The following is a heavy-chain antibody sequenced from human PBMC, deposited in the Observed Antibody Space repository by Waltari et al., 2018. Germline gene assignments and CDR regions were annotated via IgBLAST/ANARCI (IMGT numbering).Heavy chain of an antibody. V-gene: IGHV1-2*02. J-gene: IGHJ4*02. Sequence: HVQVVQSGAEVKRPGASLKVSCKASGYTFTGYYMHWVRQAPGQGLEWMGWINPNSGGTNDAQKFQGRVTMTRDTSISTAYMELSRLRSDDTAVYYCARGITGTIGDYFDYWGQGTLVTVSS. CDR1: GYTFTGYY. CDR3: ARGITGTIGDYFDY. CDR2: INPNSGGT. D-gene: IGHD1-7*01.